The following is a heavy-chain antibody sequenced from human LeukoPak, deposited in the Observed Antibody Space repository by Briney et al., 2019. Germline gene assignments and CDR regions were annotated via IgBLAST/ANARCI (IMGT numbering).Heavy chain of an antibody. V-gene: IGHV1-8*01. CDR1: RYTFTRYD. J-gene: IGHJ5*02. CDR3: ARSRATVTTHWFDP. Sequence: ARVKVYCKASRYTFTRYDTNWVRQATGHGLEWMGWMNPSSGNKGYAQKFQCRVTISRNISISTASMELSSLTSDDTAVYCWARSRATVTTHWFDPWGQATPVIVSS. D-gene: IGHD4-11*01. CDR2: MNPSSGNK.